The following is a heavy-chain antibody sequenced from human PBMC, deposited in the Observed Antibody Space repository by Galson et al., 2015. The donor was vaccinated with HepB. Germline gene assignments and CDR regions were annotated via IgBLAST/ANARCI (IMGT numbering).Heavy chain of an antibody. CDR2: INTGNGDT. Sequence: SVKVSCKASGYAFTTYAMHWVRQAPGQRLEWMGWINTGNGDTKYSQKFQGRVTITRDTSASTPYMELNSLASEDTALYYCARDRRARFGSSWLDNAFDYWGQGTLVTVSS. J-gene: IGHJ4*02. CDR3: ARDRRARFGSSWLDNAFDY. D-gene: IGHD6-13*01. CDR1: GYAFTTYA. V-gene: IGHV1-3*04.